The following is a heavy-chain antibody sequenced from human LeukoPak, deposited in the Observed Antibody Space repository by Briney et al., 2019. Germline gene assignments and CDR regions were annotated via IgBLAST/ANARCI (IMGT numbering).Heavy chain of an antibody. D-gene: IGHD3-16*01. Sequence: SETLSLTCAVYGGSFSGYYWSWIRQPPGKGLGWIGEINHSGSTNYNPSLKSRVTISVDTSKNQFSLKLSSVTAADTAVYYCARVVWRYYFDYWGQGTLVTVSS. CDR3: ARVVWRYYFDY. CDR1: GGSFSGYY. CDR2: INHSGST. V-gene: IGHV4-34*01. J-gene: IGHJ4*02.